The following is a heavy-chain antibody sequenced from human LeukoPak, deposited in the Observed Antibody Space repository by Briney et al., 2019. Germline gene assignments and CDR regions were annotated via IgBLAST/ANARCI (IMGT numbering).Heavy chain of an antibody. J-gene: IGHJ5*02. CDR2: MHYSGTT. D-gene: IGHD7-27*01. CDR1: GDSISSPSSY. Sequence: PSETLSLTCTVSGDSISSPSSYWGWIRQPPGKGLEWIGSMHYSGTTYYNPSLESRVTISVDTSKNHFSLRLSSVTAADTAVYYCSIHTQRTNWGPLNWFDPWGQGTLVTVSS. CDR3: SIHTQRTNWGPLNWFDP. V-gene: IGHV4-39*01.